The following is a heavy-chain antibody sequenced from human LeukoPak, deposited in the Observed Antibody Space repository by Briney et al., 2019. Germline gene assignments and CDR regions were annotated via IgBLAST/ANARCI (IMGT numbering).Heavy chain of an antibody. J-gene: IGHJ6*02. Sequence: ASVKVSCKASGYTFTGYGISWVRQAPGQGLEWMGWISAYNGNTNYAQKLQGRVTMTTDTSTSTAYMELRSLRSDDTAVYYCAREGYYDFWSGYYEYGMDVWGQGTTVTVSS. CDR1: GYTFTGYG. V-gene: IGHV1-18*01. CDR2: ISAYNGNT. CDR3: AREGYYDFWSGYYEYGMDV. D-gene: IGHD3-3*01.